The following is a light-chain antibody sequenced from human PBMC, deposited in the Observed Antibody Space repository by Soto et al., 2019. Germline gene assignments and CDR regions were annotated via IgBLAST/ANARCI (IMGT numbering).Light chain of an antibody. CDR2: DAS. V-gene: IGKV1-33*01. Sequence: DIQMTQSPSSLSASVGDRVTITCQASQDISNYLNWYPQKPGKAPKLLFYDASKLETGVPSRFSGRGYGTDLTFTISSLQPEDIATYYCQQYDNLPLTFGGGTKGES. J-gene: IGKJ4*01. CDR1: QDISNY. CDR3: QQYDNLPLT.